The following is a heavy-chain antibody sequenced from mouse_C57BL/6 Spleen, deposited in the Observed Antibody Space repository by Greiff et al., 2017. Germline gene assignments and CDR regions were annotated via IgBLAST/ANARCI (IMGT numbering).Heavy chain of an antibody. V-gene: IGHV5-17*01. Sequence: EVKLMESGGGLVKPGGSLKLSCAASGFTFSDYGMHWVRQAPEKGLGWVAYISSGSSTIYYADTVKGRFTISRDNAKNTLFLQMTSLRSEDTAMYYCARPYYDYDGYFDYWGQGTTLTVSS. CDR3: ARPYYDYDGYFDY. CDR1: GFTFSDYG. J-gene: IGHJ2*01. D-gene: IGHD2-4*01. CDR2: ISSGSSTI.